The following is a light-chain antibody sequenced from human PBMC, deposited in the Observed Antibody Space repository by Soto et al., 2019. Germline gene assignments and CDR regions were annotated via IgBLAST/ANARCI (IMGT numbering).Light chain of an antibody. CDR3: QSYDSSNQV. CDR2: EDS. Sequence: NFMLTQPHSVSESPGKTVTISCTRSGGSIASNYVQWYQQRPGSAPTTVIDEDSQRPSGVPDRFSGSIESSSNSASLTISGLKPEDGADYFCQSYDSSNQVFGGGTKLTVL. V-gene: IGLV6-57*04. CDR1: GGSIASNY. J-gene: IGLJ2*01.